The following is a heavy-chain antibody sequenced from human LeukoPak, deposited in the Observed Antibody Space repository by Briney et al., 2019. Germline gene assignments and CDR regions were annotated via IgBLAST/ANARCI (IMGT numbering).Heavy chain of an antibody. CDR1: GFTFSSYA. J-gene: IGHJ4*02. V-gene: IGHV3-23*01. D-gene: IGHD6-13*01. CDR2: ISGSGGST. Sequence: GGSLRLSCAASGFTFSSYAMSWVRQAPGKGLEWVSAISGSGGSTYYADSVKGRLTIPRDNSKNTLYLQMNSMRAEDTAVYYCAKDLRAVAAAADNDGWGQGTLVTVSS. CDR3: AKDLRAVAAAADNDG.